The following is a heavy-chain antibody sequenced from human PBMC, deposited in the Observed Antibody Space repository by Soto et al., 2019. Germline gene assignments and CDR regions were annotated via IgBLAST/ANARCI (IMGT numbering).Heavy chain of an antibody. V-gene: IGHV4-59*04. Sequence: PSETLSLTCTVSGGSISSYYWSWIRQPPGKGLEWIGYIYYSGSTYYNPSLRSRVTISVDTSKNQFSLKLSSVTAADTAVYYCAPYYYDSSGYYVDYWGQGTLVTVSS. CDR3: APYYYDSSGYYVDY. CDR2: IYYSGST. J-gene: IGHJ4*02. CDR1: GGSISSYY. D-gene: IGHD3-22*01.